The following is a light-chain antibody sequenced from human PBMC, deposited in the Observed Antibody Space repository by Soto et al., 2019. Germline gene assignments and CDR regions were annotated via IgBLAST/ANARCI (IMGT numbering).Light chain of an antibody. CDR2: DAS. J-gene: IGKJ2*03. V-gene: IGKV3-11*01. Sequence: EIVLTQSPATLSLSPGERATLSCRASQSVSSSLAWYQQKPGQAPRLLIYDASNRATGIPARFSGSGSGTDFTLTISSLEPEDFAVYYCQQRSSWPCFGQGTKLEIK. CDR1: QSVSSS. CDR3: QQRSSWPC.